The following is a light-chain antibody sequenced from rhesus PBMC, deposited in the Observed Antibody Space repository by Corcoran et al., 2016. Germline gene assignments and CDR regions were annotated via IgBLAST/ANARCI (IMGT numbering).Light chain of an antibody. J-gene: IGKJ4*01. CDR2: AAS. V-gene: IGKV1-43*02. CDR3: RQYNSDPLT. Sequence: DIQMTQSPSSLSASVGDRVTITCRASQGISTYLHWYQQKPGKAPKRLIYAASRLESGVPSRFSGSGSWTECTLTISSLHAEDFATYYCRQYNSDPLTFGGGTKVEIK. CDR1: QGISTY.